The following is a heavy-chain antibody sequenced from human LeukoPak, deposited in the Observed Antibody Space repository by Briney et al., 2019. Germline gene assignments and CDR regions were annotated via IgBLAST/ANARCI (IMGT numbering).Heavy chain of an antibody. CDR1: GLTVRYYW. J-gene: IGHJ4*02. CDR3: ARGRVTLDY. V-gene: IGHV3-74*01. Sequence: GGSLRLSCEASGLTVRYYWMHWVRQVPGKGLVWVSRIHDVGSRTDYAESVKGRFTVSRDNSRNTLYLQMDSLRDEDTAIYYCARGRVTLDYWGRGTLVTVSS. CDR2: IHDVGSRT.